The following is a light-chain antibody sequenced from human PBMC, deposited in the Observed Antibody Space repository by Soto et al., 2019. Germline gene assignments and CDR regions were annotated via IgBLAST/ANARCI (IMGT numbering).Light chain of an antibody. J-gene: IGKJ1*01. CDR1: QGISSY. V-gene: IGKV1-8*01. CDR3: QQYYSYPPA. Sequence: AIRMTQSPSSLSASTGDRVTITCQASQGISSYLAWYQQKPGKAPKLLIYAASTLQSGVPSRFSGSGSGTDFTLTISCLQSEDFATYYCQQYYSYPPAFGQGTKVEIK. CDR2: AAS.